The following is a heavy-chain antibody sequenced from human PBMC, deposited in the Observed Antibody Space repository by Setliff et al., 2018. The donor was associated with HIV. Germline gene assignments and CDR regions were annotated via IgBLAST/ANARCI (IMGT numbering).Heavy chain of an antibody. V-gene: IGHV4-34*01. J-gene: IGHJ3*02. CDR2: INNSGST. CDR1: GGSFSGCH. CDR3: AXXPDGSDI. Sequence: SETLSLTCAVYGGSFSGCHWSWIRQPPGKGLEWIGDINNSGSTSYNPSLKSRVTISLDTSKNQFSLNLVSVTATDTAVYYCAXXPDGSDIWGQGTVVTVSS.